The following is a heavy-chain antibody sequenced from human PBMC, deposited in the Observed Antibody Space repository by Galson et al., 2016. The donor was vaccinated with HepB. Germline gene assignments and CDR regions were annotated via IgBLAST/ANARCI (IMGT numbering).Heavy chain of an antibody. V-gene: IGHV3-30*18. CDR3: AKEPDYDSTSEFFDS. CDR2: VSYDGKHK. J-gene: IGHJ4*02. Sequence: SLRLSCAASGFTFTSYGIHWVRQAPGKGLEWVAVVSYDGKHKYYADSVNGRFTISRVNSNKTVYLELSSLRLEDTAVYYCAKEPDYDSTSEFFDSWGQGNLVTVSS. CDR1: GFTFTSYG. D-gene: IGHD3-3*01.